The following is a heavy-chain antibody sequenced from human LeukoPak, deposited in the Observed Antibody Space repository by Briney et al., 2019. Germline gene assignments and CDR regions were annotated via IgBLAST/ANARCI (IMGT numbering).Heavy chain of an antibody. CDR2: ISYDGSNK. Sequence: PGRSLRLSCAASGFTFSSYTMHWVRQAPGKGLEWVAVISYDGSNKYYADSVKGRFTISRDNSKNTLYLQMNSLRAEDTAVYYWGRAKVNCLFHYRGQGTLVTGS. D-gene: IGHD2-21*01. CDR3: GRAKVNCLFHY. V-gene: IGHV3-30-3*01. CDR1: GFTFSSYT. J-gene: IGHJ4*02.